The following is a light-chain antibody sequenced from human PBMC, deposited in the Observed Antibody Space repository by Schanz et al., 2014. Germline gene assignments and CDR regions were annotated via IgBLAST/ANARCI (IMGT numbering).Light chain of an antibody. CDR2: GAS. V-gene: IGKV3-20*01. CDR1: QGVTSNY. CDR3: QQFGKLPWT. Sequence: EIVMTQSPVTLSVSPGERATLSCRASQGVTSNYLAWYQQRPGQAPRLLIYGASRRAAGIPDRFSGSGSGTDFSLTISRLEPEDFAVFYCQQFGKLPWTFGQGTKVEIK. J-gene: IGKJ1*01.